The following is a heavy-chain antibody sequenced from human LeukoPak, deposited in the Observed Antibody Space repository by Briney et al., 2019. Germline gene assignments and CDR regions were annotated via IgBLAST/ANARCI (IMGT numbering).Heavy chain of an antibody. V-gene: IGHV1-69*05. CDR1: GGTFSSYA. CDR2: IIPIFGTA. D-gene: IGHD6-19*01. J-gene: IGHJ4*02. CDR3: ASGVVVAGTKKYYFDY. Sequence: GASVKVSCKASGGTFSSYAISWVRQAPGQGLEWMGGIIPIFGTANYAQKFQGRVTITTDESTSTAYMELSSLRSEDTAVYCCASGVVVAGTKKYYFDYWGQGTLVTVSS.